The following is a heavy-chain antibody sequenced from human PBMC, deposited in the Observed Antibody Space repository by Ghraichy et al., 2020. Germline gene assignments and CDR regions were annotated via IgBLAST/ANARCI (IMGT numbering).Heavy chain of an antibody. CDR2: IYYSGST. J-gene: IGHJ4*02. Sequence: SETLSLTCTVSGGSISSSSYYWGWIRQPPGKGLEWIGSIYYSGSTYYNPSLKSRVTISVDTSKNQFSLKLSSVTAADTAVYYCAREGGEVAAFDYWGQGTLVTVSS. CDR1: GGSISSSSYY. CDR3: AREGGEVAAFDY. D-gene: IGHD6-13*01. V-gene: IGHV4-39*07.